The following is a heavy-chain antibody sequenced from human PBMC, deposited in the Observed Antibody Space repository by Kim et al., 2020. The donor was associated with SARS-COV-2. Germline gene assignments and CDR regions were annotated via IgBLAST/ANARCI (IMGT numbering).Heavy chain of an antibody. D-gene: IGHD3-9*01. Sequence: KYYADSVKGRFTISRDKSKNTLYLKMNSLRAEDTAVYYCARAGADWGVDYWGQGTLVAVSS. J-gene: IGHJ4*02. CDR2: K. CDR3: ARAGADWGVDY. V-gene: IGHV3-33*01.